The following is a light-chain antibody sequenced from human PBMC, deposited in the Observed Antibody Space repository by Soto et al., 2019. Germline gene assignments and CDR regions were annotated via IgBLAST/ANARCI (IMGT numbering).Light chain of an antibody. CDR3: QQDDSLYT. CDR2: KAS. V-gene: IGKV1-5*03. CDR1: QSVGTW. Sequence: DSQMTQSPSTLSASVGDRVTITCRASQSVGTWLAWYQQKPGKATKILIYKASSLDTGVPSRFSGSGSGTEFTLTISGLQPDDFATYSCQQDDSLYTFGQVTKLEIK. J-gene: IGKJ2*01.